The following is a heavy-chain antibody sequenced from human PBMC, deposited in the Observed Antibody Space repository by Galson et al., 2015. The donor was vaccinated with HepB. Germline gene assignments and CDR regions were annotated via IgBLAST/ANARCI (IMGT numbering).Heavy chain of an antibody. CDR3: ARFRGSNGSYWYYFDY. Sequence: TLSLTCTVSGGSISSGGYYWSWIRQHPGKGLEWIGYIYYSGSTYYNPSLKSRVTISVDTSKNQFSLKLSSVTAADTAVYYCARFRGSNGSYWYYFDYWGQGTLVTVSS. D-gene: IGHD1-26*01. J-gene: IGHJ4*02. CDR1: GGSISSGGYY. CDR2: IYYSGST. V-gene: IGHV4-31*03.